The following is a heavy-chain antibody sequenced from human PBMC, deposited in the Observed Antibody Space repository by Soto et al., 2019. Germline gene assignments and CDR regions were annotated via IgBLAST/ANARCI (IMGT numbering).Heavy chain of an antibody. J-gene: IGHJ4*02. CDR1: GYTFTGYY. Sequence: AASVKVSCKASGYTFTGYYMHWVRQAPGQGLEWTGWINPNSGGTNYAQKFQGWVTVTRDTSISTAYMELRSLRSDDTAVYYCARDSHSGTTSYWGQGTLVTVSS. D-gene: IGHD1-1*01. V-gene: IGHV1-2*04. CDR2: INPNSGGT. CDR3: ARDSHSGTTSY.